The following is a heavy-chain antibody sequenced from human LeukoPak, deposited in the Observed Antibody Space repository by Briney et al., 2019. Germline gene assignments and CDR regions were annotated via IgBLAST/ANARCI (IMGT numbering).Heavy chain of an antibody. CDR1: GFTFSSYG. J-gene: IGHJ4*02. CDR2: IWYDGSNK. V-gene: IGHV3-33*01. Sequence: PGRSLRLSCAASGFTFSSYGMHWVRQAPGKGLEWVAVIWYDGSNKYYADSVKGRFTISRDNSKNSLYLQMNSLRAEDTAVYYCAAWYSSGWYGGYWGQGTLVTVSS. D-gene: IGHD6-19*01. CDR3: AAWYSSGWYGGY.